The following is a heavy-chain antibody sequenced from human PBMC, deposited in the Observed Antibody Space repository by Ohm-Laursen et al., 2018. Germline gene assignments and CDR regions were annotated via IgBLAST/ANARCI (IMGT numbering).Heavy chain of an antibody. J-gene: IGHJ4*02. Sequence: SDTLSLTCTVSGGSISSYYWSWIRQPPGKGLEWIGYIYYSGSTNYNPSLKSRVTISVDTSKNQFSLKLSSVTAADTAVYYCARQDSGDYYFDYWGQGTLVTASS. D-gene: IGHD4-17*01. V-gene: IGHV4-59*08. CDR3: ARQDSGDYYFDY. CDR1: GGSISSYY. CDR2: IYYSGST.